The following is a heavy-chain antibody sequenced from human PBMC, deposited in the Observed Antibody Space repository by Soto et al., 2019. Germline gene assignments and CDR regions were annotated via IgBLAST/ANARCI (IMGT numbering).Heavy chain of an antibody. J-gene: IGHJ6*02. V-gene: IGHV3-48*03. CDR1: GFTFSSYE. CDR3: ARESYYDFWSGYDRAYGMDV. Sequence: RLSCAASGFTFSSYEMNWVRQAPGKGLEWVSYISSSGSTIYYADSVKGRFTISRDNAKNSLYLQMNSLRAEDTAVYYCARESYYDFWSGYDRAYGMDVWGQGTTVTVSS. CDR2: ISSSGSTI. D-gene: IGHD3-3*01.